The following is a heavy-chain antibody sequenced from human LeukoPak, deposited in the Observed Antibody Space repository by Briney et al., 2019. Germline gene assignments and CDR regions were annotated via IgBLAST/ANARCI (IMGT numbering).Heavy chain of an antibody. CDR1: GFTFSSYD. Sequence: GGSLRLSCAASGFTFSSYDMHWVRQATGKGLEWVSAIGTAGDTYYPGSVKGRFTISRENAKNSLYLQMNSLRAGDTAVYYCARDSGYGSGSYELDYWGRGTLVTVSS. CDR2: IGTAGDT. D-gene: IGHD3-10*01. J-gene: IGHJ4*02. V-gene: IGHV3-13*01. CDR3: ARDSGYGSGSYELDY.